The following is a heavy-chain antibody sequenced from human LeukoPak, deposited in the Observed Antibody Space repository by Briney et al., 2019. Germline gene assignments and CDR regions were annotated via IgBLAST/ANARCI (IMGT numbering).Heavy chain of an antibody. J-gene: IGHJ3*02. CDR3: ARGRGYYDSSGYGAFDI. Sequence: LETLSLTCAVYGGSFSGYYWSWIRQPPGKGLEWIGEINHSGSTNYNPSLKSRVTISVDTSKSQFSLKLSSVTAADTAVYYCARGRGYYDSSGYGAFDIWGQGTMVTVSS. CDR2: INHSGST. D-gene: IGHD3-22*01. V-gene: IGHV4-34*01. CDR1: GGSFSGYY.